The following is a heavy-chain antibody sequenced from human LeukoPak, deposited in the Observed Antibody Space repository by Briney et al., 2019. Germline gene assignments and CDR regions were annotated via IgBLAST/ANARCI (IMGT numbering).Heavy chain of an antibody. CDR1: GDSMTTFD. V-gene: IGHV4-4*07. Sequence: SETLSLTCSVSGDSMTTFDWSWIRQPAGKGLEWVGQVFTSGTTAYSASLKSRLTISLDTSKNQFSLKLSSVTAADTAVYYCARERITMVVVPITFFDYWGQGTLVTVSS. CDR2: VFTSGTT. J-gene: IGHJ4*02. D-gene: IGHD3-22*01. CDR3: ARERITMVVVPITFFDY.